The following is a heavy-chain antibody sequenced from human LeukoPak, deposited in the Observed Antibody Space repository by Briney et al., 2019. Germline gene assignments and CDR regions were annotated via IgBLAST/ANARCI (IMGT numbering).Heavy chain of an antibody. CDR2: ISYSGVVK. V-gene: IGHV3-33*08. CDR1: GYTFSDYG. D-gene: IGHD3-3*01. Sequence: GGSLRLSCTASGYTFSDYGMHWVRQAPGKGLEWLSVISYSGVVKFYADSVKGRFTISRDNAKNFLYLQMNSLRAEDTAVYYCARVPGGLEWADFDYWGQGTLVTVSS. J-gene: IGHJ4*02. CDR3: ARVPGGLEWADFDY.